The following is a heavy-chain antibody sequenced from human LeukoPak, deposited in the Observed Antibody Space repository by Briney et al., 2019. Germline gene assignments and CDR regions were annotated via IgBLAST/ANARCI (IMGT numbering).Heavy chain of an antibody. V-gene: IGHV3-66*01. Sequence: GGSLRLSCAASGFTVSSNYMSWVRQAPGKGLEWVSVIYSGGSTYYADSVKGRFTISRDNSKNTLYLQMNSLRAEDTAVYYCARAPRSHRITYYYDSSGPNDAFDIWGQGTMVTVSS. CDR1: GFTVSSNY. J-gene: IGHJ3*02. D-gene: IGHD3-22*01. CDR2: IYSGGST. CDR3: ARAPRSHRITYYYDSSGPNDAFDI.